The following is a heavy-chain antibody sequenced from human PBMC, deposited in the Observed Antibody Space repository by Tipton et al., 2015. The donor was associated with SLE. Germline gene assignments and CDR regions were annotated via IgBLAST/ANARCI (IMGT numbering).Heavy chain of an antibody. CDR3: ARGDRWLRSGSLGY. J-gene: IGHJ4*02. CDR2: IYTSGST. CDR1: GGSISSGSYY. D-gene: IGHD5-12*01. V-gene: IGHV4-61*09. Sequence: LRLSCTVSGGSISSGSYYWSWIRQPAGKGLEWIGYIYTSGSTNYNPSLKSRVTISVDTSKNQFSLKLSSVTAADTAVYYCARGDRWLRSGSLGYWGQGTLVTVSS.